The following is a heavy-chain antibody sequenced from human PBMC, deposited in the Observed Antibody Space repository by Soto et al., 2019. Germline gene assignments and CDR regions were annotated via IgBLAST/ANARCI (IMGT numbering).Heavy chain of an antibody. J-gene: IGHJ4*02. Sequence: PSETLSLTCTVSGGSISSYYWSWIRQPSGKGLEWIGYIYYSGSTNYNPSLKSRVTISVDTSKNQFSLKLSSVTAADTAVYYCATSHGSDGDYYFDYWGQGTLVTVS. CDR1: GGSISSYY. CDR2: IYYSGST. CDR3: ATSHGSDGDYYFDY. D-gene: IGHD4-17*01. V-gene: IGHV4-59*01.